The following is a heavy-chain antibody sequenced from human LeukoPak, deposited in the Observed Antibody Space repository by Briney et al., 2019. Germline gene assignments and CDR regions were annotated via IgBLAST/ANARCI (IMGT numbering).Heavy chain of an antibody. D-gene: IGHD6-19*01. CDR1: RGIFKKYA. CDR3: ARGGAEAVAGSLDF. Sequence: GASVKVSCKASRGIFKKYAIYWVRQAPGQGLEWLGGIIPVFGTPNYAQRFQDRVTITTDESATTGHMELSTLKFEDTAVYYCARGGAEAVAGSLDFWGQGTLVTVS. V-gene: IGHV1-69*05. CDR2: IIPVFGTP. J-gene: IGHJ4*02.